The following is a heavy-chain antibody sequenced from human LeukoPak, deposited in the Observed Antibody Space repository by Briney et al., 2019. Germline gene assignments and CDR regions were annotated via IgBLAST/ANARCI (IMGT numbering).Heavy chain of an antibody. CDR2: ISSSGSYI. Sequence: GGSLRQTCAATGFTFLTYIRNWVRQAPGKGLEWVSDISSSGSYIDYADSVKGRFTISRDNAKNSLFLQMSSLRVEDTAVYYCARSLIAGGAFDIWGQGTMVTVSS. D-gene: IGHD2-21*01. CDR3: ARSLIAGGAFDI. V-gene: IGHV3-21*01. CDR1: GFTFLTYI. J-gene: IGHJ3*02.